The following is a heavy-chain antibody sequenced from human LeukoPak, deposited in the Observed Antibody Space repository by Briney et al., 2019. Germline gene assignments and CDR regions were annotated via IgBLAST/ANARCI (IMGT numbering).Heavy chain of an antibody. D-gene: IGHD3-22*01. J-gene: IGHJ5*02. Sequence: PSETLPLTCTVSGGSINSGGNHWTWIRQHPEKGLEWIGYIHYRGSTNYNPSLESRVSISVDMSKKSFSLKLTSVTAADPAVYYCARGGPDSSGYAWFDPWGQGTLVTVSS. CDR2: IHYRGST. CDR1: GGSINSGGNH. V-gene: IGHV4-31*03. CDR3: ARGGPDSSGYAWFDP.